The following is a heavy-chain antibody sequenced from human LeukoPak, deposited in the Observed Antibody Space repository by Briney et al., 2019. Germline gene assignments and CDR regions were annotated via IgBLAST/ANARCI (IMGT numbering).Heavy chain of an antibody. CDR1: GGSISSGSYY. J-gene: IGHJ5*02. V-gene: IGHV4-61*02. CDR2: IYYSGST. D-gene: IGHD6-19*01. CDR3: ARGFFGSGWYWFDP. Sequence: PSQTLSLTCTVSGGSISSGSYYWSWIRQPAGKGLEWIGRIYYSGSTYYNPSLKSRVTISVDTSKNQFSLKLSSVTAADTAVYYCARGFFGSGWYWFDPWGQGTLVTVSS.